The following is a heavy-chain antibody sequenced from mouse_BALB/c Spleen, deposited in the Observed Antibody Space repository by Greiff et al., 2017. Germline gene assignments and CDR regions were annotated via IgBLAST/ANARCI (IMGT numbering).Heavy chain of an antibody. D-gene: IGHD1-1*01. CDR1: GFSLTDYG. J-gene: IGHJ4*01. Sequence: VQLQESGPGLVAPSQSLSITCTVSGFSLTDYGVSWIRQPPGKGLEWRGVIWGGGSTYYNSALKSRLSISKDNSKSQVFLKMNSLHTDDTAMYYGARNEGITTVGARAMDYWGQGTSVTVSA. CDR2: IWGGGST. V-gene: IGHV2-6-5*01. CDR3: ARNEGITTVGARAMDY.